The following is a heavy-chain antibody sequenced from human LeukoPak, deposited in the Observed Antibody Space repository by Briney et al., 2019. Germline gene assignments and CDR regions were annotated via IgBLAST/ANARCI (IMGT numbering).Heavy chain of an antibody. Sequence: PGGSLRLSCAASGITFSSYAMSWVRQAPGKGLEWVSVISGSGGSTYYTDSVKGRFTIPRDNSKNTLYLQMSSLRAGDTAVYYCAKAPQMTTVTTLNYWGQGTLVTVSS. V-gene: IGHV3-23*01. J-gene: IGHJ4*02. CDR2: ISGSGGST. CDR3: AKAPQMTTVTTLNY. D-gene: IGHD4-17*01. CDR1: GITFSSYA.